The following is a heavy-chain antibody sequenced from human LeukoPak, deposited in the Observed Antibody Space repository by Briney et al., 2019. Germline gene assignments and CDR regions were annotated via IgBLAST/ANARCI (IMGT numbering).Heavy chain of an antibody. J-gene: IGHJ4*02. Sequence: SQTLSLTCAVSGDSVSSNSGAWNWIRQSPSRGLEWLVRTYYRSKWYTDYAESVKSRIIINADTSKNQFSLQVKSVTPDDTAVYYCARGSPRIYFYDSSGYSHAFDSWGQGTLVTVSS. D-gene: IGHD3-22*01. CDR3: ARGSPRIYFYDSSGYSHAFDS. V-gene: IGHV6-1*01. CDR2: TYYRSKWYT. CDR1: GDSVSSNSGA.